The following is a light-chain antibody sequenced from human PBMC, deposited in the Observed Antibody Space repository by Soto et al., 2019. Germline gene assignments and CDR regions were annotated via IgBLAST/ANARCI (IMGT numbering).Light chain of an antibody. Sequence: EIVMTQSPPPLYPSAGESAPPSGRASQSVSSNLAWYQQKPGQAPRXIIYGASTRATGIPARFSGSGSGTEFTLTISSLQSEDVAVYYCQQYNNWPRTFGQGTKVDI. J-gene: IGKJ1*01. CDR2: GAS. CDR3: QQYNNWPRT. V-gene: IGKV3-15*01. CDR1: QSVSSN.